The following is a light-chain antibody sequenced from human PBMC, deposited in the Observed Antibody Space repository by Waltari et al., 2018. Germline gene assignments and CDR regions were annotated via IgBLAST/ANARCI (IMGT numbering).Light chain of an antibody. J-gene: IGKJ1*01. Sequence: DVVMTQTPLSLPITPGEPASISCRSSQNLLHSNGNTYLHWYLQKPGQSPQLLIYGGSNRASGVPDRFSARGSGTDFTLKINKVEAEDVGVYYCVQTIAFPRTFGQGTKVEIK. V-gene: IGKV2-40*01. CDR2: GGS. CDR1: QNLLHSNGNTY. CDR3: VQTIAFPRT.